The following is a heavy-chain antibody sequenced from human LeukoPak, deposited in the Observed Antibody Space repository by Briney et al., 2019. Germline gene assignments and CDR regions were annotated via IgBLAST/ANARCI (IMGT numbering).Heavy chain of an antibody. V-gene: IGHV3-21*01. D-gene: IGHD5-18*01. Sequence: GGSLRLSCAASGFTFSSYSMNWVRQAPGKGLEWVSSISSSSSYIYYADSVKGRFTISRDNAKNSLYLQMNSLRAEDTAAYYCARVAKIQLWLDYWGQGTLVTVSS. J-gene: IGHJ4*02. CDR1: GFTFSSYS. CDR3: ARVAKIQLWLDY. CDR2: ISSSSSYI.